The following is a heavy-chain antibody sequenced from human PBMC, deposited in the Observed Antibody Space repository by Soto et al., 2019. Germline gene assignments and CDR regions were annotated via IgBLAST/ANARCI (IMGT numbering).Heavy chain of an antibody. CDR3: ARVRIAAAGIYP. Sequence: GGSLRLSCAASGFTFSSYSMNWVRQAPGKGLEWVSSISSSSSYIYYADSVKGRFTIPRDNAKNSLYLQMNSLRAEDTAVYYCARVRIAAAGIYPWGQGTLVTVSS. J-gene: IGHJ5*02. D-gene: IGHD6-13*01. V-gene: IGHV3-21*01. CDR1: GFTFSSYS. CDR2: ISSSSSYI.